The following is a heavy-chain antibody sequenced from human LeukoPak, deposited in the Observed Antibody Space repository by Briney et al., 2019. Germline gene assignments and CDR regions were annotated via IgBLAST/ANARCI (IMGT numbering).Heavy chain of an antibody. CDR2: IYHSGST. Sequence: ASETLSLTCTVSGGSISSGSYYWSWIRQPPGKGLEWIGYIYHSGSTYYNPSLKSRVTISVDRSKNQFSLKLSSVTAADTAVYYCARDYPAYYGSGRGGFDPWGQGTLVTVSS. J-gene: IGHJ5*02. CDR3: ARDYPAYYGSGRGGFDP. V-gene: IGHV4-30-2*01. D-gene: IGHD3-10*01. CDR1: GGSISSGSYY.